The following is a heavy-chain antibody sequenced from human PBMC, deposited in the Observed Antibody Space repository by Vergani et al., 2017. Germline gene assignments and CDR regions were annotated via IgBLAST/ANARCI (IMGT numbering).Heavy chain of an antibody. CDR1: GGPISSYY. J-gene: IGHJ6*02. V-gene: IGHV4-59*01. D-gene: IGHD3-10*01. CDR3: ARDLSLYYGSGGNYGMDV. Sequence: QVQLQESGPGLVKPSETLSLTCTVSGGPISSYYWSWIRQPPGKGLEWIGYIYYSGGTNYNPTLKSRVTISVDTSKNQFTLKLSSVTAADTAVYYCARDLSLYYGSGGNYGMDVWSQGTTVTVSS. CDR2: IYYSGGT.